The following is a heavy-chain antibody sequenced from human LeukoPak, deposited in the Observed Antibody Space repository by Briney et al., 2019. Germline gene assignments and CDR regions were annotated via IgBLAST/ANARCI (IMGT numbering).Heavy chain of an antibody. V-gene: IGHV3-66*02. J-gene: IGHJ4*02. Sequence: GGSLRLSCAASGFTVSTNYMSWVRQAPGKGLEWVSVLYSGGSTYYADSVKGRFTISRDNSKNTLYLQMNSLRAEDTAVYYCARNIEFDCSSTSCYIDYWGQGTLVTVSS. D-gene: IGHD2-2*02. CDR3: ARNIEFDCSSTSCYIDY. CDR2: LYSGGST. CDR1: GFTVSTNY.